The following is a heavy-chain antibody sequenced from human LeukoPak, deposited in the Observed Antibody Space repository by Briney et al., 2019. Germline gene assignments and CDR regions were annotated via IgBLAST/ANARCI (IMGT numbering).Heavy chain of an antibody. J-gene: IGHJ4*02. CDR3: AKDLGYCPNGVCHTRFDY. CDR2: ITDAVGST. CDR1: GFTFSSSS. Sequence: PGGSLRLSCAASGFTFSSSSISWVRQAPGKGLEWVSAITDAVGSTHYADSVKGRFTISSDNSKNTVYLQMNSLRPEDMAVYYCAKDLGYCPNGVCHTRFDYWGQGTLVAVSS. V-gene: IGHV3-23*01. D-gene: IGHD2-8*01.